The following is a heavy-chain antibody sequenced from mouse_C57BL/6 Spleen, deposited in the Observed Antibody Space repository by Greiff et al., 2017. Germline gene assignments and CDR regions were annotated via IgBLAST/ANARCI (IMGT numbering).Heavy chain of an antibody. D-gene: IGHD1-1*01. CDR2: INPNNGGT. V-gene: IGHV1-18*01. CDR3: ARGYYGSSYSAFRYFDV. Sequence: VQLQQSGPELVKPGASVKIPCKASGYTFTDYNMDWVKQSHGKSLEWIGDINPNNGGTIYNQKFKGKATLTVDKSSSTAYMELRSLTSEDTAVYYCARGYYGSSYSAFRYFDVWGTGTTVTVSS. J-gene: IGHJ1*03. CDR1: GYTFTDYN.